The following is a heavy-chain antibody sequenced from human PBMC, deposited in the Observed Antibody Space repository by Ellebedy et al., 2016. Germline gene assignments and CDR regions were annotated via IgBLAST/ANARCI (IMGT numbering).Heavy chain of an antibody. CDR3: ARVAVLKLIAPATRNFDY. D-gene: IGHD3-9*01. CDR1: GLTFSSYW. CDR2: INSDGSST. Sequence: GESLKISCAASGLTFSSYWMHWVRQAPGKGLVWVSRINSDGSSTNYADSVKGRFTISRDNAKNSLYLQMNSLRAEDTAVYYCARVAVLKLIAPATRNFDYWGQGTLVTVSS. V-gene: IGHV3-74*01. J-gene: IGHJ4*02.